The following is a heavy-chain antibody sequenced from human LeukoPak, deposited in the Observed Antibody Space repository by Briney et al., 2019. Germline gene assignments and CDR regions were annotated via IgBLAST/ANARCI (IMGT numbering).Heavy chain of an antibody. CDR2: ISSSGSTI. Sequence: PGGSLRLSRAASGFTFSDYYMSWIRQAPGKGLEWVSYISSSGSTIYYADSVKGRFTISRDNAKNSLYLQMNSLRAEDTAVYYCARDRVMKLLWFGESDYWGQGTLVTVSS. CDR3: ARDRVMKLLWFGESDY. V-gene: IGHV3-11*04. J-gene: IGHJ4*02. CDR1: GFTFSDYY. D-gene: IGHD3-10*01.